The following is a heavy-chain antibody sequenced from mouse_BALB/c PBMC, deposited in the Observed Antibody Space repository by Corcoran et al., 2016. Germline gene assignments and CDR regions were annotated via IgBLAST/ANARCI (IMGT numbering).Heavy chain of an antibody. Sequence: EVQLQQSGAELVKPGASVKLSCTAAGFNIKDTYMHWVKQRPEQGLEWNGRIDPANGNTKYDPKFQGKATITAETSSNTAYLQLSSLTSEDTAVYYCARRYYGYGAMDYWGQGTSVTVSS. D-gene: IGHD2-2*01. CDR3: ARRYYGYGAMDY. CDR2: IDPANGNT. J-gene: IGHJ4*01. CDR1: GFNIKDTY. V-gene: IGHV14-3*02.